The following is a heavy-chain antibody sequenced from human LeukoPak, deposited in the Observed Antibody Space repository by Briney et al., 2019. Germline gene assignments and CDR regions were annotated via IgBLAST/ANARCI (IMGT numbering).Heavy chain of an antibody. D-gene: IGHD1-14*01. CDR1: GYTFTSYY. Sequence: ASVKVSCKASGYTFTSYYMHWVRQAPGQGLEWMGIINPSGGSTSYAQKFQGRVTMTRDTSTSTVYMELSSLRSEDTAVYYCAREPDSGQITDAFDIWGQGTMVTVSS. J-gene: IGHJ3*02. CDR3: AREPDSGQITDAFDI. V-gene: IGHV1-46*01. CDR2: INPSGGST.